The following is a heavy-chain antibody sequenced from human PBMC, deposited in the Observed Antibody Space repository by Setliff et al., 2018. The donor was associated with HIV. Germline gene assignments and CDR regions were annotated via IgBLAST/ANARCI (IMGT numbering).Heavy chain of an antibody. CDR2: ISPVFGTA. V-gene: IGHV1-69*05. Sequence: SVKVSCKAVGGTFRSKAVSWVRQAPGQGLEWMGGISPVFGTANYAQKFQGRVTMTRDTSISTAYMELSRLRYDDTAIYYCARDPFLWEVTPPWGQGTLVTVSS. J-gene: IGHJ5*02. CDR3: ARDPFLWEVTPP. CDR1: GGTFRSKA. D-gene: IGHD3-10*01.